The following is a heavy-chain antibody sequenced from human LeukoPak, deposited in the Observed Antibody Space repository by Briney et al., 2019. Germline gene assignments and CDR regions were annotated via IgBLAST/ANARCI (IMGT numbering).Heavy chain of an antibody. CDR2: IIPIFGTA. Sequence: ASVKVSCKASGGTFSSYAISWVRQAPGQGLEWMGGIIPIFGTANYAQKFQGRVTITADESTSTAYMELSSLRSEDTAVYYCARSEARYYYDSSGYHWSDPWGQGTLVTVSS. CDR1: GGTFSSYA. D-gene: IGHD3-22*01. CDR3: ARSEARYYYDSSGYHWSDP. J-gene: IGHJ5*02. V-gene: IGHV1-69*13.